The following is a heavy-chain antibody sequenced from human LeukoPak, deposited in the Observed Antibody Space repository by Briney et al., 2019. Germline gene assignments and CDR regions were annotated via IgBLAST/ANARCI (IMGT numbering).Heavy chain of an antibody. V-gene: IGHV3-23*01. CDR2: ISGSGGST. D-gene: IGHD3-3*01. CDR3: ARDNITIFGVVIIPPSWYYYGMDV. J-gene: IGHJ6*02. CDR1: GFTFSSYA. Sequence: PGGSLRLSCAASGFTFSSYAMSWVRQAPGKGLEWVSAISGSGGSTYYADSVKGRFTISRDNAKNSLYLQMNSLRAEDTAVYYCARDNITIFGVVIIPPSWYYYGMDVWGQGTTVTVSS.